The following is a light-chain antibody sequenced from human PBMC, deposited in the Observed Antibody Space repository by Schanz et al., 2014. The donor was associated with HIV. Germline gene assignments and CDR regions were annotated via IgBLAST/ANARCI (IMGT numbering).Light chain of an antibody. V-gene: IGLV2-23*02. Sequence: QSALTQPASVSGSPGQSITISCTGTSSDVGSYNLVSWYQQHPGKAPKLMIYEVSKRPSGVSNRFSGSKSGNTASLTISGXXXXDEADYYCCSYAGSSTYVFGGGTKLTVL. CDR3: CSYAGSSTYV. CDR2: EVS. J-gene: IGLJ3*02. CDR1: SSDVGSYNL.